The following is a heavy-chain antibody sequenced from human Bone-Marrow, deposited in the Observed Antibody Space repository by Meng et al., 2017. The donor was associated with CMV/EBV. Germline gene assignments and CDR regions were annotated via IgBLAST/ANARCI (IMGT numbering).Heavy chain of an antibody. D-gene: IGHD4-11*01. J-gene: IGHJ6*02. V-gene: IGHV4-61*01. CDR1: GGSVSSGSYY. CDR3: ARDVTTTGGYYYYGMDV. CDR2: IYYSGST. Sequence: SETLSLTCTVSGGSVSSGSYYWSWIRQPPGKGLEWIGYIYYSGSTNYNPSLKSRVTISVDTSKNQFSLKLGSVTAADTAVYYCARDVTTTGGYYYYGMDVWGQGTTVTVSS.